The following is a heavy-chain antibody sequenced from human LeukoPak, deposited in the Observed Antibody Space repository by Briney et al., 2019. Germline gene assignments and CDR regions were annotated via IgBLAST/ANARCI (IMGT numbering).Heavy chain of an antibody. CDR2: ISSTSSTI. CDR1: GFTFANYN. Sequence: GESLRLSCAASGFTFANYNFNWVRQAPGKGLEWVSYISSTSSTIYYADSMKGRFTISRDNAKSSLYLQMNSLRAEDTAVYYCARDPPHGTDVWGQGTTVTVSS. V-gene: IGHV3-48*01. J-gene: IGHJ6*02. CDR3: ARDPPHGTDV.